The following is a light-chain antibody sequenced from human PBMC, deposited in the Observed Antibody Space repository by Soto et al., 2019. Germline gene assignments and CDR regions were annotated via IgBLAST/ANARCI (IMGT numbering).Light chain of an antibody. CDR2: EVY. CDR1: SSDVGGYNY. Sequence: SALTKPPSASRSPGESVTISCTGTSSDVGGYNYVSWYQHHPGKAPKLIIYEVYKRPSGVPDRFSGSKSGNTAALTVSGLQAEDEADYYCSSYVGTNSYVFGTGTKATVL. J-gene: IGLJ1*01. V-gene: IGLV2-8*02. CDR3: SSYVGTNSYV.